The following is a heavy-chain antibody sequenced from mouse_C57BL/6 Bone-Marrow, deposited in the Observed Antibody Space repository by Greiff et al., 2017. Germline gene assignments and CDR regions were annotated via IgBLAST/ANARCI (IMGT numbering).Heavy chain of an antibody. CDR2: INPGSGGT. CDR3: ARGTMMTSYYAMDY. V-gene: IGHV1-54*01. Sequence: QVQLQQSGAELVRPGTSVKVSCKASGYAFTNYLIEWVKQRPGQGLEWIGVINPGSGGTNYNEKFKGKATLTADKSSSTAYMRLSSLTSEDSAVYVCARGTMMTSYYAMDYWGQGTSVTVSS. CDR1: GYAFTNYL. D-gene: IGHD2-4*01. J-gene: IGHJ4*01.